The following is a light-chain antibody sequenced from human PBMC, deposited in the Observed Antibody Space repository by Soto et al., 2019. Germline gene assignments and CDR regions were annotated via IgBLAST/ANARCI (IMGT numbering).Light chain of an antibody. V-gene: IGKV1-9*01. CDR1: QGISSY. CDR3: QQFNDYPIT. J-gene: IGKJ5*01. Sequence: DIQLTQSPSFLSASVGDRVTITCRASQGISSYLAWYQQKPGKAPKLLMYAASTLQRGVPSRFSGSGSGTEFTLAISSLQPEDFATYYCQQFNDYPITCGQGTRWRL. CDR2: AAS.